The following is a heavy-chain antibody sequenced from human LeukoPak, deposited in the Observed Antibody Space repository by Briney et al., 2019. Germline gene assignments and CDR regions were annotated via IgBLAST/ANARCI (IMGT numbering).Heavy chain of an antibody. CDR1: GGTFSSYA. Sequence: SVKVSCKASGGTFSSYAISWVRQAPGQGLEWMGGTIPIFGTANYAQKFQGRVTITTDESTSTAHMELSSLRSEDTAVYYCARGRWLPWYFDYWGQGTLVTVSS. D-gene: IGHD5-24*01. V-gene: IGHV1-69*05. CDR2: TIPIFGTA. CDR3: ARGRWLPWYFDY. J-gene: IGHJ4*02.